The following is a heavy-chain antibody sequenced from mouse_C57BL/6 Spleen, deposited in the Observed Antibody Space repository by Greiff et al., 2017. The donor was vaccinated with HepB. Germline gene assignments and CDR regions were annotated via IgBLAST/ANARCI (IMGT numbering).Heavy chain of an antibody. V-gene: IGHV5-9-1*02. D-gene: IGHD1-1*01. CDR3: TRGPPFYGSRGGFDY. Sequence: DVKLVESGEGLVKPGGSLKLSCAASGFTFSSYAMSWVRQTPEKRLEWVACISSGGDYIYYADTVKGRFTISRDNARNTLYLQMSSLKSEDTAMYYCTRGPPFYGSRGGFDYWGQGTTLTVSS. CDR2: ISSGGDYI. J-gene: IGHJ2*01. CDR1: GFTFSSYA.